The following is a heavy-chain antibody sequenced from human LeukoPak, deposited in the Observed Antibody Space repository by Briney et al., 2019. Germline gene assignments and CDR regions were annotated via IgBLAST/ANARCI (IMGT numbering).Heavy chain of an antibody. J-gene: IGHJ5*02. CDR2: INHSGST. CDR1: GGSFSGYY. V-gene: IGHV4-34*01. CDR3: ARGGVRGVIIGWFDP. D-gene: IGHD3-10*01. Sequence: SETLSLTCAVYGGSFSGYYWSWIRQPPGKGLEWIGEINHSGSTNYNPSLKSRVTISVDTSKNLFSLKLSSVTAADTAVYYCARGGVRGVIIGWFDPWGQGTLVTVSS.